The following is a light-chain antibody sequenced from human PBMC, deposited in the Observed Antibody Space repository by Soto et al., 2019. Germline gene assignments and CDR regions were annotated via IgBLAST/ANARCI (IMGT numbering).Light chain of an antibody. CDR1: QSVSSY. Sequence: EIVLTQSPATLSLSPGERATLSCRASQSVSSYLAWYQQKPGQAPRLLIYDASNRATGIPARFSGSGSGTDFTLTISSLEPEDFAVYYCQQRSNYPPPLTLRGGTKVEIK. J-gene: IGKJ4*01. CDR2: DAS. CDR3: QQRSNYPPPLT. V-gene: IGKV3-11*01.